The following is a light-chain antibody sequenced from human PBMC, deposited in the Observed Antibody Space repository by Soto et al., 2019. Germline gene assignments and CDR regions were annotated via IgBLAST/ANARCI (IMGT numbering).Light chain of an antibody. J-gene: IGLJ2*01. CDR1: SSDVGAYNY. V-gene: IGLV2-14*01. CDR2: DVN. Sequence: QSVLTQPASVSGSPGQSITISCTGTSSDVGAYNYVSWYQQHPGKAPKPMIYDVNIRPSGVSNRFSGSKSGNTASLTIFGLQAEDEADYYCTSWTTSTTMKFGGGTKLTVL. CDR3: TSWTTSTTMK.